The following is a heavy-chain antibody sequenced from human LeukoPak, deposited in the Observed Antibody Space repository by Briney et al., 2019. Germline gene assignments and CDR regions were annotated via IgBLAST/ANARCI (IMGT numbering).Heavy chain of an antibody. CDR3: ARALWFGEIDY. J-gene: IGHJ4*02. V-gene: IGHV4-59*01. D-gene: IGHD3-10*01. CDR1: GGSISSYY. CDR2: IYYSGST. Sequence: SETLSLTCTVSGGSISSYYWSWIRQPPGKGLEWIGYIYYSGSTNYNPSLKSRVTISVDTSKNQFSLKLSSVTAADTAVYYCARALWFGEIDYWGQGTLVTVSS.